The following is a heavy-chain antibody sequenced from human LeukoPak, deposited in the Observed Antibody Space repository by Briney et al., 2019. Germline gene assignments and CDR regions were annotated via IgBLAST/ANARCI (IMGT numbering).Heavy chain of an antibody. CDR2: ISYDGSNK. V-gene: IGHV3-30*03. D-gene: IGHD6-13*01. CDR3: ARGIQVAAAVIPDY. J-gene: IGHJ4*02. Sequence: PGWSLRLSCAASGFTFSSYGMHWVRQAPGKGREGVAVISYDGSNKYYADSVKGRFTISRDNSKNTLYLQMNSLRAEDTAVYYCARGIQVAAAVIPDYWGQGTLVTVSS. CDR1: GFTFSSYG.